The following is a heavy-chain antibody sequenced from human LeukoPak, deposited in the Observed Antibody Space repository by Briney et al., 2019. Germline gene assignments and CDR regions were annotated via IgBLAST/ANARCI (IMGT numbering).Heavy chain of an antibody. J-gene: IGHJ4*02. V-gene: IGHV3-30*02. CDR1: GFIFSSYG. CDR3: AKSPVSSCRGSFCYPFDY. D-gene: IGHD2-15*01. CDR2: IRYDGRNK. Sequence: GGSLRLSCAASGFIFSSYGMHWVRQAPGKGLEWVAFIRYDGRNKYYADSVKGRFTISRDNSRNTLYLQMNTLRAEDTAVYFCAKSPVSSCRGSFCYPFDYWGQGNLVTVSS.